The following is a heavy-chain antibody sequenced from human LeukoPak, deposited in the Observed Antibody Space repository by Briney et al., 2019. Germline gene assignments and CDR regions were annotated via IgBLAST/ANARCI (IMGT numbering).Heavy chain of an antibody. V-gene: IGHV1-2*02. CDR2: INPNSGDT. D-gene: IGHD1-26*01. J-gene: IGHJ3*02. CDR3: ARATRIVGGDRQAFDI. CDR1: GYTFTDYY. Sequence: ASVKVSCKASGYTFTDYYMHWVRQAPGQGLEWMGWINPNSGDTKDAKKFQGRVTMTRDTSINTAYMELSGLRSDDTAVYYCARATRIVGGDRQAFDIWGHGTMVTLSS.